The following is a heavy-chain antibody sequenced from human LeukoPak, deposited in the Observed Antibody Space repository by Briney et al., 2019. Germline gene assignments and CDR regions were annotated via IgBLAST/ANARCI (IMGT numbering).Heavy chain of an antibody. D-gene: IGHD3-22*01. CDR3: ARDGYRYYDSSGYYYFDY. V-gene: IGHV3-21*01. CDR2: ISSSSRYV. Sequence: GGSLRLSSAPSRFTFCGSTINWVPEAPGTGLEWVSSISSSSRYVYYADSLKGGFTISRDNANNSLYLQMSSLRVEDTAVYYCARDGYRYYDSSGYYYFDYWGQGTLVTVSS. J-gene: IGHJ4*02. CDR1: RFTFCGST.